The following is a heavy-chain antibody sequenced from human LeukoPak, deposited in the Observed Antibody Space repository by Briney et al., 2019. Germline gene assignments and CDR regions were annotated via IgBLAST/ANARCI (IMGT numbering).Heavy chain of an antibody. V-gene: IGHV4-59*08. CDR3: ARHGGAYSFDY. J-gene: IGHJ4*02. D-gene: IGHD2-15*01. CDR2: IYKSGST. Sequence: SETLSLTCSVSGGSISNYYWSWIRQPPGKELEWIGYIYKSGSTNYNPSLKSRVTISVDTSKNQFSLKLSSVTAADTAVYYCARHGGAYSFDYWGQGTLVTVS. CDR1: GGSISNYY.